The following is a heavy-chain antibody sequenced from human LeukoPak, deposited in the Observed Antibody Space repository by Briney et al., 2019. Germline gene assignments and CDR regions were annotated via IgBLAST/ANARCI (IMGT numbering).Heavy chain of an antibody. D-gene: IGHD2-2*01. CDR3: AVKGGYCVSTSCFSPFDF. CDR2: ISGSGDST. Sequence: GGSLRLSCAASGFTFSSYAMSWVRQAPGKGLEWVSVISGSGDSTYYADSVKGRFTISRDNSKNTLYLQMNSLRAEDTAVYYCAVKGGYCVSTSCFSPFDFWGQGTLVTVSS. CDR1: GFTFSSYA. J-gene: IGHJ4*02. V-gene: IGHV3-23*01.